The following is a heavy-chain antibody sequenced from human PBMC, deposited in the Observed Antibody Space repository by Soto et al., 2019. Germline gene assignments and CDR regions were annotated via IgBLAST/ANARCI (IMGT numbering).Heavy chain of an antibody. Sequence: PGGSLRLSCAASGFTFSTYAMIWVRQAPGQGLEWVPAISGSGGSTYYLDSVKGRFTISRDNSKNTLSLQMNSLRVEDTAVYYCVKEALAGDMDLWGQGTKVTIYS. CDR1: GFTFSTYA. J-gene: IGHJ6*02. CDR2: ISGSGGST. CDR3: VKEALAGDMDL. V-gene: IGHV3-23*01. D-gene: IGHD3-16*01.